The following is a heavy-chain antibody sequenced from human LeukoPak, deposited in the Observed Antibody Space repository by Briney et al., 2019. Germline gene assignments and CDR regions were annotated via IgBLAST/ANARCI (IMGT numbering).Heavy chain of an antibody. CDR1: GLTFSTYW. CDR2: INSDESST. V-gene: IGHV3-74*01. CDR3: AKSRRAYCSGGSCFGLWDY. D-gene: IGHD2-15*01. J-gene: IGHJ4*02. Sequence: GGSLRLSCAASGLTFSTYWMHWVRQAPGKGLVCVSRINSDESSTTYADSVKGRFTISRDNAKNTLYLQMNSLRAEDTAVYYCAKSRRAYCSGGSCFGLWDYWGQGTLVTVSS.